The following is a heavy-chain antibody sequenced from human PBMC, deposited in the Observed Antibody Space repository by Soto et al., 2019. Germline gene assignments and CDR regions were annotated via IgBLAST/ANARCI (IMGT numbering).Heavy chain of an antibody. CDR3: ARPFYDILTESLDYYYGMDV. CDR1: GYTFTSYG. CDR2: ISAYNGNT. Sequence: VASVKVSCKASGYTFTSYGISWVRQAPGQGLEWMGWISAYNGNTNYAQKLQGRVTMTTDTSTSTAYMELRSLRSDDTAVYYCARPFYDILTESLDYYYGMDVWGQGTTVTVSS. D-gene: IGHD3-9*01. V-gene: IGHV1-18*01. J-gene: IGHJ6*02.